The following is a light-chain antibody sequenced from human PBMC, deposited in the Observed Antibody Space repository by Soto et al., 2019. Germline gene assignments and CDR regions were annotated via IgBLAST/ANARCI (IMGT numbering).Light chain of an antibody. CDR3: SSYAGATTFYV. J-gene: IGLJ1*01. CDR2: DVT. CDR1: SSDIGKYNL. V-gene: IGLV2-23*02. Sequence: QSVLTQPASVSGSPGQSITISCTGTSSDIGKYNLVSWYQHHPGKAPKLIISDVTQWPSGASNRFSGSKSGNTASLTIFGLQPDDEADYYCSSYAGATTFYVFGTGTKLTVL.